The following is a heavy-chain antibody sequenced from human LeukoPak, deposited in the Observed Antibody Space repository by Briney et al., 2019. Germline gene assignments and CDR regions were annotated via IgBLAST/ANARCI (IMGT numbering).Heavy chain of an antibody. J-gene: IGHJ4*02. CDR2: ISAYSGNT. CDR3: ARDMAPDFWSGYYTPTFDY. D-gene: IGHD3-3*01. V-gene: IGHV1-18*01. CDR1: GYTLTELS. Sequence: ASVKVSCKVSGYTLTELSMHWVRQAPGQGLEWMGWISAYSGNTNYAQKLQGRVTMTTDTSTSTAYMELRSLRSDDTAVYYCARDMAPDFWSGYYTPTFDYWGQGTLVTVSS.